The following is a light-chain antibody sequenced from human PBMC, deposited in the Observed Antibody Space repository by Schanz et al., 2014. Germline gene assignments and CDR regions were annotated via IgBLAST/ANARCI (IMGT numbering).Light chain of an antibody. Sequence: EIVLTQSPGTLSLSPGERATLSCRASQSVTSTYLAWYQQKPGQAPRLLIYGASTRAAGIPARFSGSGSGTEFTLTISRLEPEDFAVYYCQQYGSSPSFGQGTKVEVK. V-gene: IGKV3-20*01. CDR1: QSVTSTY. CDR2: GAS. J-gene: IGKJ1*01. CDR3: QQYGSSPS.